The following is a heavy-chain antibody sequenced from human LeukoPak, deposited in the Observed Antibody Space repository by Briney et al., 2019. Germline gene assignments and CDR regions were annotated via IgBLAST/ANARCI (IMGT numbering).Heavy chain of an antibody. CDR2: IKQDGSEK. J-gene: IGHJ4*02. CDR3: ARWNYGSGSLSFDS. Sequence: GGSLRLSCVASGFTFSSYWMSWVRQAPGKGLEWVASIKQDGSEKYYVDSEKGRFTISRDNAKNSLYLQMNSLRVEDTAVYYCARWNYGSGSLSFDSWGQGTLVTVSS. D-gene: IGHD3-10*01. CDR1: GFTFSSYW. V-gene: IGHV3-7*01.